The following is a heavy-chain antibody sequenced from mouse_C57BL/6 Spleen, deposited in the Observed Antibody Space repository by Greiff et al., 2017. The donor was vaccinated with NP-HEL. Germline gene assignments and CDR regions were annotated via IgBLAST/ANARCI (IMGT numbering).Heavy chain of an antibody. CDR2: IDPENGDT. CDR3: TPTVVAPGAMDY. Sequence: EVQLQQSGAELVRPGASVKLSCTASGFNIKDDYMHWVKQRPEQGLEWIGWIDPENGDTEYASKFQGKATQTAGTSYQPAYLQLSSLTSEDTAVYYCTPTVVAPGAMDYWGQGTSVTVSS. V-gene: IGHV14-4*01. D-gene: IGHD1-1*01. CDR1: GFNIKDDY. J-gene: IGHJ4*01.